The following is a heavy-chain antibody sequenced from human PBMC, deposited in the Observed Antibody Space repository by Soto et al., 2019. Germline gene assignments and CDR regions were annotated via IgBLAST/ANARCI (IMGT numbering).Heavy chain of an antibody. D-gene: IGHD6-6*01. V-gene: IGHV3-48*04. CDR2: ISSSGNTT. J-gene: IGHJ4*02. Sequence: GGSLRLSCAASGFTFSSYAVSWVRQAPGKGLEWVSYISSSGNTTYYADSVKGRFTISRDNAKNSLYLQMNSLRAEDTAIYYCARRTAGRNFDYWGQGSLVNVS. CDR1: GFTFSSYA. CDR3: ARRTAGRNFDY.